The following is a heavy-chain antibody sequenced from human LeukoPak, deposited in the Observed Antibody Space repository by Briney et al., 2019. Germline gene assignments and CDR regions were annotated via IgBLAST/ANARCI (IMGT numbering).Heavy chain of an antibody. CDR1: GGTFSSYA. CDR3: ARDLISVEVPAADYNWFDP. D-gene: IGHD2-2*01. J-gene: IGHJ5*02. V-gene: IGHV1-69*01. CDR2: IIPIFGTA. Sequence: ASVKVSCKASGGTFSSYAISWVRQAPGQGLEWMGGIIPIFGTANYAQKFQGRVTITADESTSTAYMELSSLRSEDTAVYYCARDLISVEVPAADYNWFDPWGQGTLVTVSS.